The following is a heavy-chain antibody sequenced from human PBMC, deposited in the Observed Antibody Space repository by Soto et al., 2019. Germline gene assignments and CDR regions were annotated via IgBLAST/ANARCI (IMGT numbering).Heavy chain of an antibody. Sequence: PGGSLRLSCAAAGFTFSSYAMSWVRQAPGKGLEWVSAISGSGGSTYYADSVKGRFTISRDNSKNTLYLQMNSLRAEDTAVYYCAKDYGDSFWYFDYWGQGTLVTSPQ. CDR3: AKDYGDSFWYFDY. V-gene: IGHV3-23*01. D-gene: IGHD4-17*01. CDR2: ISGSGGST. J-gene: IGHJ4*02. CDR1: GFTFSSYA.